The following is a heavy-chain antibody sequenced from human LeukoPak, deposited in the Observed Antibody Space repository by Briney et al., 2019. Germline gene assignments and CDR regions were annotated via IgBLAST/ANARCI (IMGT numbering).Heavy chain of an antibody. V-gene: IGHV3-23*01. D-gene: IGHD3-22*01. Sequence: GGTLRLSCAASGFTFSSHGMNWVRQAPGKGLEWVSGISGSGGRTYYADSVKGRFTISRDNSNHMLYLQMNSLRAEDTAVYYCAKSSVGYYDSSGYLPFDYWGQGTLVTVSS. CDR2: ISGSGGRT. CDR3: AKSSVGYYDSSGYLPFDY. CDR1: GFTFSSHG. J-gene: IGHJ4*02.